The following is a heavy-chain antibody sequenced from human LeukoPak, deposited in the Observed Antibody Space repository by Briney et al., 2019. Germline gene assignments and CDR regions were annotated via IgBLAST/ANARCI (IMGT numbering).Heavy chain of an antibody. Sequence: PSETLSLTCAVYGGSFGGYYWSWIRQHPGKGLEWIGFTSYSEGTYYNPSLMSRITISVDRSQNQFSLKMRDVTAADTAVYFCATADWESFYFDSWGQGALVAVSS. CDR1: GGSFGGYY. CDR2: TSYSEGT. J-gene: IGHJ4*02. CDR3: ATADWESFYFDS. D-gene: IGHD1-26*01. V-gene: IGHV4-31*11.